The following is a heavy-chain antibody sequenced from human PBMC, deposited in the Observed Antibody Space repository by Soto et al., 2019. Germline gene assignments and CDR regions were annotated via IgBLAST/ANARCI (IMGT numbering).Heavy chain of an antibody. Sequence: GGSLRLSCAASGFTFSSYAMHWVRQAPGKGLEWVAVISYDGSNKYYADSVKGRFTISRDNSKNTLYLQMNSLRAEDTAVYYCARDIRGDYYYYGMDVWGQGTKVTVSS. CDR2: ISYDGSNK. J-gene: IGHJ6*02. CDR1: GFTFSSYA. V-gene: IGHV3-30-3*01. CDR3: ARDIRGDYYYYGMDV. D-gene: IGHD3-10*01.